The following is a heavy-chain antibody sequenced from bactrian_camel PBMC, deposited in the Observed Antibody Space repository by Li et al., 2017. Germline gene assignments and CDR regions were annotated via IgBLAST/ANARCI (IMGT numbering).Heavy chain of an antibody. J-gene: IGHJ4*01. CDR2: IFVDDGGP. D-gene: IGHD3*01. CDR3: AAGYTVLDLPGNEGYCPPTL. Sequence: QVQLVESGGGLVQPGGSLRLSCAASGLPNRRGSLGWFRQVPGKEREGVASIFVDDGGPAYADSVKGRFTISQDSAGNMLTLQMTGLKPEDTANYYCAAGYTVLDLPGNEGYCPPTLRGQGTQVTVSS. CDR1: GLPNRRGS. V-gene: IGHV3S1*01.